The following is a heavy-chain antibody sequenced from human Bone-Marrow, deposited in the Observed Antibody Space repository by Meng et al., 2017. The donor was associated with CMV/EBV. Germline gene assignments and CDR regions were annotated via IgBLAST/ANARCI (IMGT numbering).Heavy chain of an antibody. J-gene: IGHJ4*02. V-gene: IGHV4-39*01. D-gene: IGHD3-16*01. CDR3: VRKETGTMMNY. CDR1: GGSISSSSYY. CDR2: IYYSGST. Sequence: GSLRLSCTVSGGSISSSSYYWGWIRQPPGKGLEWIGSIYYSGSTYYNPSLKSRVTISVDTSKNQFSLKLSSVTAADTAVYYCVRKETGTMMNYWGQGTLVTVSS.